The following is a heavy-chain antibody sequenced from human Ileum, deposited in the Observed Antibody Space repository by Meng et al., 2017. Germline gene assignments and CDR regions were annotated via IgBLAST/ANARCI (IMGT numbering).Heavy chain of an antibody. CDR3: ARGVAEN. CDR1: GYTFTGNN. CDR2: IYPHNGAT. V-gene: IGHV1-2*06. J-gene: IGHJ4*02. Sequence: VQVVRLVAKLKKPGAPGKAPGKTSGYTFTGNNIHWVRQAPGQGLEWMGRIYPHNGATNYAQTFQGRVTMTGDTSIATAYMELNRLTSDDTAVYYCARGVAENWGQGTLVTVSS. D-gene: IGHD6-19*01.